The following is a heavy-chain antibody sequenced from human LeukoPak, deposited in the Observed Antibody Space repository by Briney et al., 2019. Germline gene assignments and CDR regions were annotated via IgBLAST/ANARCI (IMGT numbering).Heavy chain of an antibody. CDR3: ATGERATTAGWFDP. D-gene: IGHD5-24*01. CDR1: GYTFTDYY. V-gene: IGHV1-69-2*01. Sequence: ASVKVSCKVSGYTFTDYYMHWVQQAPGKGLEWMGLVDPEDGETIYAEKFQGRVTITADTSTDTAYMELSSLRSEDTAVYYYATGERATTAGWFDPWGQGTLVTVSS. J-gene: IGHJ5*02. CDR2: VDPEDGET.